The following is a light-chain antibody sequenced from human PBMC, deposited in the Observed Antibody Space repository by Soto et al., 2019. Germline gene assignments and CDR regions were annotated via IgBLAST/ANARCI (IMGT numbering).Light chain of an antibody. CDR1: SSDVGGYNY. CDR2: DVS. Sequence: QSALTQPASVSGSPGQSITISCTGTSSDVGGYNYVSWYQQHPGKAPKLMIYDVSNRPSGLSNRFSGSKSGNTASLTFFGLQAEDEADYYCSPYTSSSTRVFGTGTKVTVL. CDR3: SPYTSSSTRV. V-gene: IGLV2-14*01. J-gene: IGLJ1*01.